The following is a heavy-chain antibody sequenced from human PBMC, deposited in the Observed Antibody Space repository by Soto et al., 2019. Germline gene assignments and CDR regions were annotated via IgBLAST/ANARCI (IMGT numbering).Heavy chain of an antibody. CDR1: GYSLTSDG. CDR2: ISAYNGNT. D-gene: IGHD1-26*01. J-gene: IGHJ6*02. CDR3: ARVGATFNYYYGMDV. Sequence: ASVNGYCKASGYSLTSDGIGWVRKDPGQGLEWMGWISAYNGNTNYAQKLQGRVTMTTDTSTSTAYMELRSLRSDDTAVYYCARVGATFNYYYGMDVWGQGTTVTVSS. V-gene: IGHV1-18*01.